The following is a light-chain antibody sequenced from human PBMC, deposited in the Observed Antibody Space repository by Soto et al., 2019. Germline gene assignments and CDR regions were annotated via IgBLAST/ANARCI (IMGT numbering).Light chain of an antibody. J-gene: IGKJ2*01. CDR3: QQSYSTLYT. CDR1: QSISSY. CDR2: AAS. Sequence: DIQMTQSPSSLSASVGARVTITCRASQSISSYLNWYQQKPGKAPKLLIYAASSLQSGVPSRFSGSGSGTDFTLTISSRQPEDFSTYYCQQSYSTLYTVGQGTKLGIK. V-gene: IGKV1-39*01.